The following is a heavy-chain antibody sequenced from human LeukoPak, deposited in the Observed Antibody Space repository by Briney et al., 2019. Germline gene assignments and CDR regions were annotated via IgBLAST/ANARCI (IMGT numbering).Heavy chain of an antibody. Sequence: GASVKVSCKASGYTFTSYAMHWVRQAPGQRLEWMGWINAGNGNTKYSQKFQDRVTITRDTSASTTYMELSSLRSEDTAVYYCARNYLKGVVDYWGQGTLVTVSS. J-gene: IGHJ4*02. CDR2: INAGNGNT. CDR1: GYTFTSYA. V-gene: IGHV1-3*01. CDR3: ARNYLKGVVDY. D-gene: IGHD1-7*01.